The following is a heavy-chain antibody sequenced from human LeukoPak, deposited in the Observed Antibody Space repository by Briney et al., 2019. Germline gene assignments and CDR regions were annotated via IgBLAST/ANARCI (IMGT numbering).Heavy chain of an antibody. CDR3: TTDWRVVPAAMELYYFDY. Sequence: GGSLRLSCAASGFTFSNAWMSWVRQAPGKGLEWVGRIKSKTDGGTTDYAAPVKGRFTISRDDSKNTLYLQMNSLKTEDTAVYYCTTDWRVVPAAMELYYFDYWGQGTLVTVSS. V-gene: IGHV3-15*01. J-gene: IGHJ4*02. CDR2: IKSKTDGGTT. CDR1: GFTFSNAW. D-gene: IGHD2-2*01.